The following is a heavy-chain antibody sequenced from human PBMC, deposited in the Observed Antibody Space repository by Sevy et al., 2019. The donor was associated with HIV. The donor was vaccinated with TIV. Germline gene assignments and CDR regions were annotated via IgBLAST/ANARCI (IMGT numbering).Heavy chain of an antibody. V-gene: IGHV3-30*09. D-gene: IGHD2-21*02. CDR1: GFSFSSYA. Sequence: GGSLRLACSASGFSFSSYALLWVRQAPGKGLEWVSLISYDGRNKYYSDSVKGRFAISRDESKTTLFLQMESLRTEDKDIYYCARVGVSYCTDDCYHRFDYWGRGTLVTVSS. J-gene: IGHJ4*02. CDR2: ISYDGRNK. CDR3: ARVGVSYCTDDCYHRFDY.